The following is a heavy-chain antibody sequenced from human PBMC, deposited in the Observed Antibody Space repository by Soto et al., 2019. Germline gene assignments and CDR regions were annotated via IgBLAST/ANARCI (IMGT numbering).Heavy chain of an antibody. J-gene: IGHJ4*02. D-gene: IGHD6-19*01. CDR1: GGSVSPYY. CDR3: ARGRHWLDY. Sequence: QVQLQESGPGLVKPSETVSLTCTVSGGSVSPYYWTWVXXXXGKGLEWIAYIYYDGTTNYNPSLKSRVTISXXTXXXXXXLRLTSVTAADTAVYYCARGRHWLDYWGQGTLLTVSS. V-gene: IGHV4-59*02. CDR2: IYYDGTT.